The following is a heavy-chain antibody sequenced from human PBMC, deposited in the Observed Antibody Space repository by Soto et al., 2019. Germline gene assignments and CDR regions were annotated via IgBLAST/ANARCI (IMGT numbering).Heavy chain of an antibody. CDR3: ATWVDYGDFEGFDF. CDR2: VDPNGGGS. CDR1: GYIFTDYK. J-gene: IGHJ4*02. Sequence: WASVKVSCKTSGYIFTDYKLHWVRQAPGQGLEWMGWVDPNGGGSNSAQKFQGSVTMTWDTSITTAYLDLTRLTTNDTATYFCATWVDYGDFEGFDFWGQGTLVTVSS. V-gene: IGHV1-2*04. D-gene: IGHD4-17*01.